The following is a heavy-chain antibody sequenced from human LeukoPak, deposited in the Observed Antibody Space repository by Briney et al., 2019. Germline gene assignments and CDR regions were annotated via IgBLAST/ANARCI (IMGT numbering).Heavy chain of an antibody. CDR1: GASISGHY. D-gene: IGHD3-10*01. CDR3: AKGGESSLPFDY. J-gene: IGHJ4*02. V-gene: IGHV4-4*07. CDR2: VHTSRGT. Sequence: SETLSLTCIVSGASISGHYWSWIRQPTGKEPEWIGRVHTSRGTNYNSSLKSRLTMSVDTSKNQFSLHLASVTAADTAVYYCAKGGESSLPFDYWGQGTLVTVSS.